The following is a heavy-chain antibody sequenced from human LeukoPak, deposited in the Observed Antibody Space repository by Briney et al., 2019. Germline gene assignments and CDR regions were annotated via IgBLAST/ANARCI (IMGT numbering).Heavy chain of an antibody. CDR2: ICSSGST. D-gene: IGHD6-19*01. V-gene: IGHV4-4*07. CDR1: GGSLSSFY. J-gene: IGHJ4*02. CDR3: ARVLGWAGFDY. Sequence: SETLSLTCTVSGGSLSSFYWSWFRQPAGKGLEWIGRICSSGSTNYNPSLKSRLTMSVDTSKNQFSLRLSSVTAADTAVYYCARVLGWAGFDYWGQGTLVTVSS.